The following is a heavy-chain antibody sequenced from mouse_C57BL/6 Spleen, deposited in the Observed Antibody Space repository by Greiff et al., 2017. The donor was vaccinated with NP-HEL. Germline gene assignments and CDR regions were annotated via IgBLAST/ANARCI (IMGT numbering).Heavy chain of an antibody. CDR3: GGFAY. CDR2: ITPSSGYP. CDR1: GYTFTSFT. Sequence: QVQLQQSGAELARPGASVKMSCKASGYTFTSFTMHWVKQRPGQGLAWIGYITPSSGYPKYNQKFKDKATLTADKSSSTAYMQLSSLTSEDSAVYYCGGFAYWGQGTLVTVSA. J-gene: IGHJ3*01. V-gene: IGHV1-4*01.